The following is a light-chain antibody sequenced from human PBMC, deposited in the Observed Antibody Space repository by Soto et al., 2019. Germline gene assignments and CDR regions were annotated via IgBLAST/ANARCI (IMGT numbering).Light chain of an antibody. Sequence: EIVMTQSPATLSVSPGERGTLSCRASQTVATNLAWYQQKPGQAPRLLIYHASTRATGIPARFSGSGSGTDFTLTINSLEPEDFAVYYCQQRSNWPALTFGGGTKVDIK. CDR3: QQRSNWPALT. V-gene: IGKV3-11*01. J-gene: IGKJ4*01. CDR2: HAS. CDR1: QTVATN.